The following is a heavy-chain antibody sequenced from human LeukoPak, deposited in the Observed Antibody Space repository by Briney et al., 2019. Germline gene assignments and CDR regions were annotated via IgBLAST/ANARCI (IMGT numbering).Heavy chain of an antibody. CDR3: ARLGKEVTYRAYYLDY. J-gene: IGHJ4*02. D-gene: IGHD1-26*01. V-gene: IGHV4-59*08. CDR1: GGSISSYY. CDR2: IHYSGHT. Sequence: SETLSLTCTVSGGSISSYYWSWIRQPPGKGLEYIAFIHYSGHTKYNPSLKSRVTISIDTSKNQFSLNLSSVTAADTAVYYCARLGKEVTYRAYYLDYWGQGTLVTVSS.